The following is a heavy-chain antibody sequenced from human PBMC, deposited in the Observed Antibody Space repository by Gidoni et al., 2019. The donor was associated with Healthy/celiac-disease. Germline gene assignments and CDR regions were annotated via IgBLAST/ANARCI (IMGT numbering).Heavy chain of an antibody. CDR3: ARDGQWLVLGWFDP. V-gene: IGHV1-8*02. Sequence: QVQLVQSGAEVKQPGASVKVSCTASGYTFTSYDINWVRQATGQGLEWMGWTNPNSGNTGYAQKFQGRVTMTRNTSISTAYMELSSLRSEDTAVYYCARDGQWLVLGWFDPWGQGTLVTVSS. D-gene: IGHD6-19*01. CDR2: TNPNSGNT. J-gene: IGHJ5*02. CDR1: GYTFTSYD.